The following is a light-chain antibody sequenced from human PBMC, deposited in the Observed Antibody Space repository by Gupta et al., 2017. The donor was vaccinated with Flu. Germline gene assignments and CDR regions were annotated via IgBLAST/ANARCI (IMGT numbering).Light chain of an antibody. J-gene: IGLJ3*02. Sequence: GQTAKITCGGDNMAMKSVHWYQQRPGQAPLLVVYEDRHRPSGIPERFSGSNSGNTATLTIXRXEAGDEXDYYCHVWDSSSDHFVFGGGTKLTVL. CDR2: EDR. CDR1: NMAMKS. V-gene: IGLV3-21*02. CDR3: HVWDSSSDHFV.